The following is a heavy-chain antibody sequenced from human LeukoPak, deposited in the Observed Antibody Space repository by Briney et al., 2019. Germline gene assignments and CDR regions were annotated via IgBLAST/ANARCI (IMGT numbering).Heavy chain of an antibody. V-gene: IGHV4-31*03. D-gene: IGHD4-17*01. Sequence: PSQTLFLTCTVSGGSISSGGYSWSWIRQHPGKGLEWIGYIYYSGSTYYNPSLKSRVTISVDTSKNQFSLKLSSVTAADTAVYYCARIEPGHDYGDYGAFDIWGQGTMVTVSS. CDR3: ARIEPGHDYGDYGAFDI. J-gene: IGHJ3*02. CDR2: IYYSGST. CDR1: GGSISSGGYS.